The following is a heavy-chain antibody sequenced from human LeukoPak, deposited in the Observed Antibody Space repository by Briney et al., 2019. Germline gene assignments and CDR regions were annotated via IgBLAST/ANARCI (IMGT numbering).Heavy chain of an antibody. Sequence: SETLSLTCTVSGGSISSGSYYWSWIRQPAGKGLEWIGRIYTSGSTNYNPSLKSRVTISVDTSKNQFSLKLSSVTAADTAVYYCAREDTAMASDAFDIWGHGTMVTVSS. D-gene: IGHD5-18*01. CDR2: IYTSGST. V-gene: IGHV4-61*02. CDR1: GGSISSGSYY. J-gene: IGHJ3*02. CDR3: AREDTAMASDAFDI.